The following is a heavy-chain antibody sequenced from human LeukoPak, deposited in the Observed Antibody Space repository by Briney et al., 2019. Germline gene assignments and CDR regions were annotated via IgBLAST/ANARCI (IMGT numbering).Heavy chain of an antibody. CDR1: GFTLSSYW. CDR2: IKEDGSEK. Sequence: GGSLRLSCVGSGFTLSSYWMTWVRQAPGMGLEWVANIKEDGSEKNYVDSVKGRFTISRDNAKNSLFLQMNSLRAEDTALYYCARDQRIVGASTIDYWGQGTLVTVSS. CDR3: ARDQRIVGASTIDY. V-gene: IGHV3-7*01. J-gene: IGHJ4*02. D-gene: IGHD1-26*01.